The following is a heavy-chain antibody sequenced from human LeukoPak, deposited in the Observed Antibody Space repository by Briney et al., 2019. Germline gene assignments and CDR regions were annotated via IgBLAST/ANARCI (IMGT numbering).Heavy chain of an antibody. J-gene: IGHJ4*02. V-gene: IGHV3-53*05. CDR2: TYTGGNS. CDR1: GFTVSSIH. Sequence: GGSLRLSCAASGFTVSSIHMVWVRQAPGKGLEWVSVTYTGGNSYYADSVKGRFTISRDNSKNTLYLQMNSLRAEDTAVYYCAKDLRDLGFLFDYWGQGTLVTVSS. CDR3: AKDLRDLGFLFDY. D-gene: IGHD2/OR15-2a*01.